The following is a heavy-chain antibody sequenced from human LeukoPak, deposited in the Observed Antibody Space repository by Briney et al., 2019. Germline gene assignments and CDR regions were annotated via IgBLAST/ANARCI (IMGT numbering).Heavy chain of an antibody. CDR3: ARDSRSSWYMDY. V-gene: IGHV1-2*02. Sequence: ASETVSCKASGYTFTGYYMHWVRQATGQALEWMVWINPNSCGTNYAQKCQGRVTITRDTSSSTAYMELSRLRSDDTAVYYCARDSRSSWYMDYWGQGTLVTVSS. D-gene: IGHD6-13*01. J-gene: IGHJ4*02. CDR2: INPNSCGT. CDR1: GYTFTGYY.